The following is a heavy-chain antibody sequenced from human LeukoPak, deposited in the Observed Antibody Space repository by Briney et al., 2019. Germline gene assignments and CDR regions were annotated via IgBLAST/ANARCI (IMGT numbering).Heavy chain of an antibody. D-gene: IGHD6-13*01. Sequence: GESRKISCKGSGYSFTSYWIGWVRQMPGKGLEWMGIIYPGDSDTRYSPSFQGQVTISADKSISTAYLQWSSLKASDTAMYYCASQTAAGTYYYYGMDAWGQGTTVTVSS. CDR2: IYPGDSDT. J-gene: IGHJ6*02. V-gene: IGHV5-51*01. CDR1: GYSFTSYW. CDR3: ASQTAAGTYYYYGMDA.